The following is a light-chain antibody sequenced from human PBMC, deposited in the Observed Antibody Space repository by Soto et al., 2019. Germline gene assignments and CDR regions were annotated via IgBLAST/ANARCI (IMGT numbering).Light chain of an antibody. CDR3: CSYAGSDTDV. Sequence: QSALTQPRSVSGSPGQSVTISCPGTSSDVGGYNYVSWYQQHPGKAPKLMIYDVTKRPSGVPDRFSGSKSGNTASLTISGLQAEDEADYYCCSYAGSDTDVFGGGTKLTVL. CDR1: SSDVGGYNY. J-gene: IGLJ2*01. CDR2: DVT. V-gene: IGLV2-11*01.